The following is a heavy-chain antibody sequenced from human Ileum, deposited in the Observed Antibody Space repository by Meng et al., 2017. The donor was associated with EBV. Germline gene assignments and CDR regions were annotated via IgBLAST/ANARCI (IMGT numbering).Heavy chain of an antibody. V-gene: IGHV4-61*08. Sequence: VQLHDSCTRIVQPSETLSLTCSVSKGSVMSYGYYWAWLRQPPGKGLSLIGYMSYTGSTNYKSTLKSRVTISVDKSKNQFSLKLSSVTAADTAVYYCARERGGGDRGIQWGQGTLVTVSS. CDR2: MSYTGST. CDR3: ARERGGGDRGIQ. CDR1: KGSVMSYGYY. J-gene: IGHJ4*02. D-gene: IGHD2-21*02.